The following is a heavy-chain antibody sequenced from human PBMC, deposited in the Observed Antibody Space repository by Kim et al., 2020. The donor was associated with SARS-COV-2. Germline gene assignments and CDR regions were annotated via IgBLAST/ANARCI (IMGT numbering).Heavy chain of an antibody. Sequence: EYAASVKGRFTISRDDSKSIAYLKMNGLKTEDTAVYYCTRDGRRVVATDYWGQGTLVTVSS. J-gene: IGHJ4*02. CDR3: TRDGRRVVATDY. D-gene: IGHD5-12*01. V-gene: IGHV3-49*02.